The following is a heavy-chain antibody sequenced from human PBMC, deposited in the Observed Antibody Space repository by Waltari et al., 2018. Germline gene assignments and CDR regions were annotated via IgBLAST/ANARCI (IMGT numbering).Heavy chain of an antibody. CDR2: FDPEYGEA. J-gene: IGHJ5*02. CDR1: GYSLTDSA. V-gene: IGHV1-24*01. D-gene: IGHD2-15*01. Sequence: QVQLVQSGAEVKKPGASVKVSCGVSGYSLTDSALHWVRQAPGKGLEWLGGFDPEYGEAVYAQEFQGRVTMTEDTSKDTAYMELSSLTYEDTAVYYCTRDRVGYCSGGTCYSRWFDPWGQGTLVTVSS. CDR3: TRDRVGYCSGGTCYSRWFDP.